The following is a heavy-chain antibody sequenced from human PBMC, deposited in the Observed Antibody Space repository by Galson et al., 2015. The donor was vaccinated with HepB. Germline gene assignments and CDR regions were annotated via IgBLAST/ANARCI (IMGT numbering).Heavy chain of an antibody. J-gene: IGHJ4*02. D-gene: IGHD3-16*01. CDR2: LSYDETKT. Sequence: SLRLSCAASGFSFRNYAMHWVRQAPGKGLDWVAVLSYDETKTYYADSVKGRFTVSRDNSKYTLYLQMNSLRPEDTAVYYYARDSAWGYSDYWGQGTLVTVSS. CDR1: GFSFRNYA. CDR3: ARDSAWGYSDY. V-gene: IGHV3-30-3*01.